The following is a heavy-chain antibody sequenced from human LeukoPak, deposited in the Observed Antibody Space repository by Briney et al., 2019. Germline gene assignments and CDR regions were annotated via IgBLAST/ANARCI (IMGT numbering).Heavy chain of an antibody. V-gene: IGHV3-33*01. D-gene: IGHD1-14*01. CDR2: IWCDGSNK. CDR3: ARVTGKYYFDY. J-gene: IGHJ4*02. Sequence: PGGSLRLSCAASGFTFSSYGMHWVRQAPGKGLEWVAVIWCDGSNKYYADSVKGRFTISRDNSKNTLYLQMNSLRAEDTAVYYCARVTGKYYFDYWGQGTLVTVSS. CDR1: GFTFSSYG.